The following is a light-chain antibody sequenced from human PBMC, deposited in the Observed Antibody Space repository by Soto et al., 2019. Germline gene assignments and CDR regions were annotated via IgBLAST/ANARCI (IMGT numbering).Light chain of an antibody. Sequence: DIQMTQSPSSLSASVGDRVTITCQASQDISNYLNWYQQKPGKAPKLLIYDASNLETGVTSRFSGSGSGTDFTFTISSLQPEDIATYYCQQYDNRLYTFGQGTKLEI. CDR3: QQYDNRLYT. J-gene: IGKJ2*01. CDR2: DAS. CDR1: QDISNY. V-gene: IGKV1-33*01.